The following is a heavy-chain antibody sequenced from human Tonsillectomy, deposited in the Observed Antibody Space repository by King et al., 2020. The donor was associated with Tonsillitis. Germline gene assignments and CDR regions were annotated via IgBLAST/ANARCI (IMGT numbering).Heavy chain of an antibody. CDR3: ARQLRSGRAFDI. CDR1: GGSISSSSYY. J-gene: IGHJ3*02. V-gene: IGHV4-39*01. Sequence: QLQESGPGLVKPSETLSLTCTVSGGSISSSSYYWGWIRQPPGKGLDWIGSIYYSWNTYYNPSLKRRVTISVDTSKNQFSLKLSSVTAADTAVYYCARQLRSGRAFDIWGQGTMVTVSS. D-gene: IGHD3-16*01. CDR2: IYYSWNT.